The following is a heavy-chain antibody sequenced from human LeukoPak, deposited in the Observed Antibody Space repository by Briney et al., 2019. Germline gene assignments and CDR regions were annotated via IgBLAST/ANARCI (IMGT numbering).Heavy chain of an antibody. CDR3: ARRIFGVVIILSSMGAFDI. CDR2: IYHSGST. V-gene: IGHV4-38-2*01. Sequence: SETLSLTCAVSGYSLSSGYYWGWLRQPPGNGLEWLGSIYHSGSTYYNPFLKSRVTISVDTSKNQFSLKLSSVTAADTAVYYCARRIFGVVIILSSMGAFDIWGQGTMVTVSS. D-gene: IGHD3-3*01. J-gene: IGHJ3*02. CDR1: GYSLSSGYY.